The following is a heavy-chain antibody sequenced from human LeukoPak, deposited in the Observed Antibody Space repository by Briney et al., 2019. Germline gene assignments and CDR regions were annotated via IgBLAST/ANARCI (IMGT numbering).Heavy chain of an antibody. Sequence: SETLSLTCTVSGYSISSGYYWGWIRQPPGKGLEWIGSIYHRGSTYYNPSLKSRVTISVDTSKNQFSLKLSSVTAADTAVYYCARRDYSKGMDVWGKGTTVTVSS. CDR1: GYSISSGYY. D-gene: IGHD4-11*01. CDR3: ARRDYSKGMDV. J-gene: IGHJ6*03. CDR2: IYHRGST. V-gene: IGHV4-38-2*02.